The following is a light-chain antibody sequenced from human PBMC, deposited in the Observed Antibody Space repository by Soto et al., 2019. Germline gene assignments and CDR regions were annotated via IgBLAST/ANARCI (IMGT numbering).Light chain of an antibody. Sequence: PGERVTLSCRASQSVTGSYSTWFQQKPGQAPRLLICGASTRAASIPARFSGSGSGTDFTLTISSLQPEDFATYYCQQSYSVPWTFGQGTKVDIQ. V-gene: IGKV3D-7*01. CDR3: QQSYSVPWT. J-gene: IGKJ1*01. CDR2: GAS. CDR1: QSVTGSY.